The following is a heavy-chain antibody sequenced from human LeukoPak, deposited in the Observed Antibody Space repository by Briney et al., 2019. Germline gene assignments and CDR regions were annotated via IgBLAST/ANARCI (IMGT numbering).Heavy chain of an antibody. CDR2: ISYDGSTE. J-gene: IGHJ4*02. CDR3: ATNGPGIAVAGYVDY. CDR1: RYTFRRCA. Sequence: PGSSQTLFCAPPRYTFRRCAMHWAPHARGKGLEGLAVISYDGSTEYYADSVKGRFTISRDNSKTTLYLQMNSLKAEDAAVYYCATNGPGIAVAGYVDYWGQGTLVTVSA. V-gene: IGHV3-30-3*01. D-gene: IGHD6-19*01.